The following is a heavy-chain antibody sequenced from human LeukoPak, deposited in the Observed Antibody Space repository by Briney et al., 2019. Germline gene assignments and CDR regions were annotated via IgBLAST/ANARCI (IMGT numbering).Heavy chain of an antibody. D-gene: IGHD1-26*01. CDR1: GATFSINRGV. V-gene: IGHV6-1*01. Sequence: PSQTLSLTWAISGATFSINRGVWPGIRQSPSRGLEWLGRTYYRSKLYDDYAVSVRSRITINPDTSKNQFSLQLTSVTPEDTSGYYCERGWNSGNFWYWGQGTLVTVSS. CDR3: ERGWNSGNFWY. CDR2: TYYRSKLYD. J-gene: IGHJ4*02.